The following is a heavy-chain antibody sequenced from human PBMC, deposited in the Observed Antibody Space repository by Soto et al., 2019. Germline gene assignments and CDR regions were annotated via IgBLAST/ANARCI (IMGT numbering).Heavy chain of an antibody. CDR3: ARDTGSVLFDY. V-gene: IGHV4-59*01. CDR1: GGSISSYY. D-gene: IGHD6-6*01. Sequence: SETLSLTCTVSGGSISSYYWSWIRQPPGKGLEWIGYIYYSGSTNYNPSLKSRVTISVDTSKNQFSLKLSSVTAADTAVYYCARDTGSVLFDYWGQGTLVTVSS. J-gene: IGHJ4*02. CDR2: IYYSGST.